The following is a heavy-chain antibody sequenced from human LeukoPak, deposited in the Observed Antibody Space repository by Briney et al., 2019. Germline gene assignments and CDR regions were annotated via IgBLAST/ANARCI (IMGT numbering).Heavy chain of an antibody. J-gene: IGHJ5*02. CDR2: IKSKTDGGTT. CDR1: GFNFNTFA. V-gene: IGHV3-15*01. Sequence: NPGGSLRLSCAASGFNFNTFAMTWVRQAPGKGLEWVGRIKSKTDGGTTDYAAPVKGRFTISRDDSKNTLFLQMNSLKAEDTAIYYCTTETYSSSWYGTWFDPWGQGTLVTVSS. D-gene: IGHD6-13*01. CDR3: TTETYSSSWYGTWFDP.